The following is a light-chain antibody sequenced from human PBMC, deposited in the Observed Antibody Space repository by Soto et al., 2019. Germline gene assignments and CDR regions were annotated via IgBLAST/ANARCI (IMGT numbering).Light chain of an antibody. CDR1: SSDIGSYDH. Sequence: QSALTQPASVSLSPGQSITMSCIGTSSDIGSYDHVAWYQQFPGKSPKLVIYAVNDRPSGVSDRFSGSKSGITASLTISGLQTEDEADYYCISYTDRQSYVFGTGTKVTVL. J-gene: IGLJ1*01. CDR3: ISYTDRQSYV. CDR2: AVN. V-gene: IGLV2-14*01.